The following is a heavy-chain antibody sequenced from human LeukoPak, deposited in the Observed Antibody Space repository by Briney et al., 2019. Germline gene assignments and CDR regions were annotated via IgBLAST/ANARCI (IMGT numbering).Heavy chain of an antibody. V-gene: IGHV4-61*02. J-gene: IGHJ4*02. CDR1: GGSISSGSYY. D-gene: IGHD1/OR15-1a*01. CDR2: IYTSGST. Sequence: TLSLTCTVSGGSISSGSYYWSWIRQPAGKGLEWIGRIYTSGSTNYNPSLKSRVTISVDTSKNQFSLKLSSVTAADTAVYYCARLDWNSFDYWGQGTLVTVSS. CDR3: ARLDWNSFDY.